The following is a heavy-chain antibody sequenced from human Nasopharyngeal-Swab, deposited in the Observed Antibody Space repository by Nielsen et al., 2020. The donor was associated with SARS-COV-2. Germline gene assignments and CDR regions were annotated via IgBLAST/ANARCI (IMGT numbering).Heavy chain of an antibody. CDR1: GVSITSQY. Sequence: SETLSLTCTVSGVSITSQYWSWIRQPPGKGLEWIGYISHNSGTSYNPSLKSRVTMFMDTSKNQFSLRLTSVTAAHTAVYYCAKEGATGWFDPCGQGTLVTVSS. V-gene: IGHV4-59*11. J-gene: IGHJ5*02. CDR2: ISHNSGT. CDR3: AKEGATGWFDP.